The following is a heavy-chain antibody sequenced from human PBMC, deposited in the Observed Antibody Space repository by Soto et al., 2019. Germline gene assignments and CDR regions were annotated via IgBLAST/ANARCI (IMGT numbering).Heavy chain of an antibody. J-gene: IGHJ6*03. CDR3: ARMSSGGYDWETSGYYYYMDV. V-gene: IGHV3-11*01. Sequence: GGSLRLSCAASGFTFSDYYMSWIRQAPGKGLEWVSYISSSGSTIYYADSVKGRFTISRDNAKNSLYLQMNSLRAEDTAVYYCARMSSGGYDWETSGYYYYMDVWGKGTTVTVSS. CDR2: ISSSGSTI. CDR1: GFTFSDYY. D-gene: IGHD5-12*01.